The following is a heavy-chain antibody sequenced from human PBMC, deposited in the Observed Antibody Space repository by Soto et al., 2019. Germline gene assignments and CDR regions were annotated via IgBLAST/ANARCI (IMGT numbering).Heavy chain of an antibody. CDR3: ARRLFGSGWTLDS. CDR1: GASITTYY. Sequence: PETLRLTYDVSGASITTYYWSWIRQAPGKGLEWIGNVYHTGSTDYNSSLRSRVTISVDTSKNQFSLNMNSVTAADTAVYYCARRLFGSGWTLDSWGQGALVT. D-gene: IGHD6-19*01. CDR2: VYHTGST. J-gene: IGHJ4*02. V-gene: IGHV4-59*13.